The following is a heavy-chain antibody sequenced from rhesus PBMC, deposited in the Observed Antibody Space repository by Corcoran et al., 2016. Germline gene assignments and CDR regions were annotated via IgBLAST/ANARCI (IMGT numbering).Heavy chain of an antibody. D-gene: IGHD5-24*01. J-gene: IGHJ4*01. CDR1: GGSISGYYY. CDR2: NYVNNAIT. Sequence: QVQLQESGPGLVKPSETLSLTCTVSGGSISGYYYWSWIRQPPGKGLEWIGGNYVNNAITYDNPALRSLVTISKDPSKNRCSLKLSSVTDADTAVYYCARRPRTAGTVTGDYWGQGVLVTVSS. CDR3: ARRPRTAGTVTGDY. V-gene: IGHV4-143*01.